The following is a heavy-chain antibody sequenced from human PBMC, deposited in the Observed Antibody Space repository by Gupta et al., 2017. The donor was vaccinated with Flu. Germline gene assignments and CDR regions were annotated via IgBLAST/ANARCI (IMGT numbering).Heavy chain of an antibody. CDR1: GGTFSSYT. Sequence: GGTFSSYTISWVRQAPGQGLEWMGRIIPILGIANYAQKFQGRVTITADKSTSTAYMELSSLRSEDTAVYYCARDMGGMDVWGQGTTVTVSS. D-gene: IGHD3-10*01. J-gene: IGHJ6*02. V-gene: IGHV1-69*04. CDR2: IIPILGIA. CDR3: ARDMGGMDV.